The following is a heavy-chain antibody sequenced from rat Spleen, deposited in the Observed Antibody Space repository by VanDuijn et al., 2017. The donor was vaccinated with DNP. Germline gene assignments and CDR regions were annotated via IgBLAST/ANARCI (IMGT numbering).Heavy chain of an antibody. CDR1: GFSLSSYG. CDR3: TYNNYY. Sequence: QVQLKESGPGLVQPSQTLSLTCTVSGFSLSSYGVIWVRQPPGKGLEWMGVIWGDGTTDYNSPLKSRLSINRDPSKSQVFLKMNSLQTDDTAIYFCTYNNYYWGQGVMVTVSS. CDR2: IWGDGTT. D-gene: IGHD1-10*01. V-gene: IGHV2-13*01. J-gene: IGHJ2*01.